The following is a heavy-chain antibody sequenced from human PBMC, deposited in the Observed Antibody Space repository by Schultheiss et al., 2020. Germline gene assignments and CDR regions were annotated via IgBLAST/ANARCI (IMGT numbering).Heavy chain of an antibody. CDR3: AKGVVDYGGNYYYYYYMDV. CDR1: GFTFSSYS. CDR2: ISSSSSYI. V-gene: IGHV3-21*01. D-gene: IGHD4-23*01. Sequence: GGSLRLSCAASGFTFSSYSMNWVCQAPGKGLEWVSSISSSSSYIYYADSVKGRFTISRDNAKNSLYLQMNSLRAEDTAVYYCAKGVVDYGGNYYYYYYMDVWGKGTTVTVSS. J-gene: IGHJ6*03.